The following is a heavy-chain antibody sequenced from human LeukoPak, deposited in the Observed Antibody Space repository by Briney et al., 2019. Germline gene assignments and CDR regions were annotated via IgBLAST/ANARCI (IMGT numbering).Heavy chain of an antibody. CDR3: ARDGTYYDILTGYSPGWFDP. CDR1: GGSISSGSYY. V-gene: IGHV4-61*02. D-gene: IGHD3-9*01. J-gene: IGHJ5*02. Sequence: SETLSLTCTVSGGSISSGSYYWGWLRQPAGNGLEWIGRIYTSGSTNYNPSLKSRVTISVDTSKNQFSLKLSSVTAADTAVYYCARDGTYYDILTGYSPGWFDPWGQGTLVTVSS. CDR2: IYTSGST.